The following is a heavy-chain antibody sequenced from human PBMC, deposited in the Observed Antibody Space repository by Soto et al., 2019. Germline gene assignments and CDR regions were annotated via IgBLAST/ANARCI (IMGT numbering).Heavy chain of an antibody. CDR2: IYSDGST. J-gene: IGHJ6*02. CDR1: GFTVSSNY. V-gene: IGHV3-66*01. CDR3: ARVRDYFYYGMDV. Sequence: EVQLVESGGGLVQPGGSLRLSCAASGFTVSSNYMSWFRQAPGKGLEWVSIIYSDGSTYYADSVKGRFTISRDNSKNTLYLQMNSLRAEDTAVYYCARVRDYFYYGMDVWGQGTTVTVSS.